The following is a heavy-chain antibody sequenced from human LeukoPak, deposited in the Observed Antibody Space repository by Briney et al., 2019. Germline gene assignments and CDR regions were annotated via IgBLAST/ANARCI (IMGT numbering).Heavy chain of an antibody. CDR2: FSATDGST. CDR1: GFTVSSYG. V-gene: IGHV3-23*01. D-gene: IGHD6-13*01. Sequence: GGSLRLSCAASGFTVSSYGMTWVRQAPGKGLEWVSAFSATDGSTQYAESVRGRFTISRDNSKNSLYLQMNSLRDEDTAVYFCAKARILAAGTGAFDVWGQGTLVTVSS. CDR3: AKARILAAGTGAFDV. J-gene: IGHJ3*01.